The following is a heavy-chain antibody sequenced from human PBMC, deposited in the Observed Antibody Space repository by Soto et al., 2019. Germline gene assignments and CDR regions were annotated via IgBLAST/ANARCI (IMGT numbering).Heavy chain of an antibody. D-gene: IGHD6-13*01. V-gene: IGHV3-74*01. CDR1: GFTFTNYW. J-gene: IGHJ3*02. Sequence: GGSLRLSCAASGFTFTNYWMHWVRQAPGKGLVWVSGINGDGSRTSYVDSVKGRFTISRDNAKNTLYLQMNTLRAEDTAVYYCARAYSSSWYNTFDIRAQRTSVTVPS. CDR3: ARAYSSSWYNTFDI. CDR2: INGDGSRT.